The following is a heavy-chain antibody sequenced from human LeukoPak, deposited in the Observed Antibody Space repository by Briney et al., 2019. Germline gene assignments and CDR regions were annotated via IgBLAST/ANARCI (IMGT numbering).Heavy chain of an antibody. CDR1: GYTFTSYY. CDR2: ITSSSGST. V-gene: IGHV1-46*01. J-gene: IGHJ4*02. CDR3: ARSRKLFDS. Sequence: GASVQVSCKASGYTFTSYYMHWVRQAPRQGLEWMGTITSSSGSTTYAQKFQGRVTMTRDTSTSTVYMELSCLRSEDTAVYYCARSRKLFDSWGQGTLGTVSS.